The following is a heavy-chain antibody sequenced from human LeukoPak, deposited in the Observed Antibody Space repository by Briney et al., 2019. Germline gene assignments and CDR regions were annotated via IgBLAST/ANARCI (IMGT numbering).Heavy chain of an antibody. Sequence: SETLSLTCTVSGGSISSYYWSWLRQPPGKGLEWIGYIYYSGSTNYNPSLKSRVTISVDTSKNQFSLKLSSVIAADTAIYYCARAGGWPRYYWGQGTLVTVSS. CDR1: GGSISSYY. V-gene: IGHV4-59*01. CDR3: ARAGGWPRYY. D-gene: IGHD6-19*01. J-gene: IGHJ4*02. CDR2: IYYSGST.